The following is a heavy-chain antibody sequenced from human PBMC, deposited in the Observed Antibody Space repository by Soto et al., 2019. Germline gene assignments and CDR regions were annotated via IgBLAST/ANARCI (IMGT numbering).Heavy chain of an antibody. CDR2: MSYDGSTK. Sequence: QLQLVESGGGVVQPGGSLRLSCAASGFTFSAYAMHWVGQAPGKGLEWVALMSYDGSTKEYADSVKGRFTISRDNSKNTLSLQMSSLRNEDTALYFCARAGRQWLAKYYFDFWGQGTLVTVSS. CDR3: ARAGRQWLAKYYFDF. CDR1: GFTFSAYA. V-gene: IGHV3-30-3*01. D-gene: IGHD6-19*01. J-gene: IGHJ4*02.